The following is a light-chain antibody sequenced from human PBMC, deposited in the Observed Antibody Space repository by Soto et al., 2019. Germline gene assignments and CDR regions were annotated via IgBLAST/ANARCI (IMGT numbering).Light chain of an antibody. V-gene: IGKV3-20*01. CDR1: RTVTGNY. J-gene: IGKJ1*01. CDR3: QQYGRSALT. Sequence: EIVLTQSPGTLSLSPGERATLSCRASRTVTGNYLVWYQQKPGQAPRLLIYGSSRRATGIPDRFSGSGSGTDFTLTISRLEPEDFALYVWQQYGRSALTFGQRTKVEGK. CDR2: GSS.